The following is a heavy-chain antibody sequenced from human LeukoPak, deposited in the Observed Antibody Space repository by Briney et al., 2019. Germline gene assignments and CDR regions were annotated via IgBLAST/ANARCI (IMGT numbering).Heavy chain of an antibody. CDR1: GGSISSSSYY. Sequence: PSETLSLTCTVSGGSISSSSYYWGWIRQPPGKGLEWIGSIYYSGSTYYNPSLRSRVTISVDTSKNQFSLELSSVTAADTAVYYCARVGFGNTPHPIDYWGQGALVTVSS. CDR2: IYYSGST. V-gene: IGHV4-39*07. D-gene: IGHD4-23*01. CDR3: ARVGFGNTPHPIDY. J-gene: IGHJ4*02.